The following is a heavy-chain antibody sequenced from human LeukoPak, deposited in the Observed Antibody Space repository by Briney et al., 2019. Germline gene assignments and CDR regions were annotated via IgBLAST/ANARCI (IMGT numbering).Heavy chain of an antibody. CDR2: IYYSGRT. CDR1: GYSINSNNW. D-gene: IGHD3-22*01. J-gene: IGHJ4*02. CDR3: ARKKDSSGLYQ. Sequence: SETLSLTCAVSGYSINSNNWWAWIRQSPGKGLEWIGYIYYSGRTSYNPSLKSRVTMSLDTSKNQFSLKLSSVTAVDTAVYYCARKKDSSGLYQWGQGILVTVSS. V-gene: IGHV4-28*01.